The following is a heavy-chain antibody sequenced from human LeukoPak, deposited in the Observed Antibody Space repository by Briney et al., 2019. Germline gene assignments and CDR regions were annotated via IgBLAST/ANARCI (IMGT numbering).Heavy chain of an antibody. J-gene: IGHJ4*02. CDR2: IHRGGNT. CDR3: ARDPGYGLGVDYGDY. Sequence: GSLRLSCAASGFTVSGNYMSWVRQAPGKGLEWLSVIHRGGNTYYADSVKGRFIISRDSSKNTVFLQMDSLRAEDTAVYYCARDPGYGLGVDYGDYWGQGTLVTVSS. V-gene: IGHV3-66*01. D-gene: IGHD3-10*01. CDR1: GFTVSGNY.